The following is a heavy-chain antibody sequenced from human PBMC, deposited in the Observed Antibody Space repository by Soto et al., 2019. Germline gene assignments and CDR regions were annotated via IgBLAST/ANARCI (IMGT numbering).Heavy chain of an antibody. J-gene: IGHJ4*02. CDR3: ARNYYDSLFDY. CDR2: ISSSSSTI. D-gene: IGHD3-22*01. CDR1: GFTFSNVG. Sequence: SLRLSCAASGFTFSNVGMNWGRQAPGTGLEWVSYISSSSSTIYYADSVKGRFTISRDNAKNSLYLQMNSLRAEDTAVYYCARNYYDSLFDYWGQGTLVTVSS. V-gene: IGHV3-48*01.